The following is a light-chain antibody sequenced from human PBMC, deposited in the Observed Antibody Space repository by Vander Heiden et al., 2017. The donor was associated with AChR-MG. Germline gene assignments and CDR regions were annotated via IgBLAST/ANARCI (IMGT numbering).Light chain of an antibody. CDR2: DVS. J-gene: IGLJ2*01. CDR1: SSDVGGYNY. V-gene: IGLV2-14*03. CDR3: SSYTSSRV. Sequence: QSALTHPPSVPGSPGQSSTISCTGTSSDVGGYNYGSWYQQHPGKAPKLMIYDVSNRPSGVSNRFSGSKSGNTASLTISGLQAEDEADYYCSSYTSSRVFGGGTKLTVL.